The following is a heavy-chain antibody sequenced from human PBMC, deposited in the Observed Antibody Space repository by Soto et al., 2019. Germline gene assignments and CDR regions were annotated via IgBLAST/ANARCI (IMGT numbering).Heavy chain of an antibody. CDR2: FDPDDGGA. CDR3: ATLVVGYGPYYFDH. D-gene: IGHD5-12*01. Sequence: ASVKVSCKVSGYSLTDLSIHWVRQAPGKGLEWIGGFDPDDGGAIYAQRLQGRVTLTDDTSTGTAYMELSSLTSEDTAAYFCATLVVGYGPYYFDHWGQGTLVTVSS. CDR1: GYSLTDLS. J-gene: IGHJ4*02. V-gene: IGHV1-24*01.